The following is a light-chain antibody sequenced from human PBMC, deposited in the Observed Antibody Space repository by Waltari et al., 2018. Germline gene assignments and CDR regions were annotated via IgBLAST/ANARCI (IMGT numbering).Light chain of an antibody. CDR1: QSVLYSANKRNY. J-gene: IGKJ2*01. Sequence: DIVMTQYPDSLAVSLGERATINCRFSQSVLYSANKRNYLGWYRKKPGQPPKLLIYWGSTRESGVPDRFSGSGSVTDFARTISTLQTEDVAIYYCQQYFSPPQTFGQGTKLEIK. CDR2: WGS. CDR3: QQYFSPPQT. V-gene: IGKV4-1*01.